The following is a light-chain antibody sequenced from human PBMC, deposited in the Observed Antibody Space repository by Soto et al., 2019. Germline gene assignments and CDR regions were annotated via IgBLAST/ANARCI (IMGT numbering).Light chain of an antibody. CDR2: DAS. CDR1: QDISNY. CDR3: QHYDNLPLT. J-gene: IGKJ4*01. V-gene: IGKV1-33*01. Sequence: DTQITQSPSSLSASVGDRVTITCQASQDISNYLNWYQQNPGKAPKLLIYDASNLETGVPSRFSGSGSGTDFTFTISSLQPEDIASYYCQHYDNLPLTFGGGTKVEMK.